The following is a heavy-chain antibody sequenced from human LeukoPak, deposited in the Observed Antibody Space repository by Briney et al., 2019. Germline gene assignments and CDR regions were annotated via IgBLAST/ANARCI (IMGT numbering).Heavy chain of an antibody. CDR2: IYTSGST. D-gene: IGHD3-16*02. V-gene: IGHV4-61*02. CDR3: AREGALRLGELSFFIDY. J-gene: IGHJ4*02. CDR1: GGSISSGSYY. Sequence: PSETLSLTCTVSGGSISSGSYYWSWIRQPAGKGLEWIGRIYTSGSTNYNPSLKSRVTISVDTSKNQFSLKLSSVTAADTAVYYCAREGALRLGELSFFIDYWGQGTLVTVSS.